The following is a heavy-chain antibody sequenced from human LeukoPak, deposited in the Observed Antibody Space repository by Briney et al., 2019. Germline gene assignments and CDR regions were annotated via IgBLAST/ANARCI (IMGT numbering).Heavy chain of an antibody. J-gene: IGHJ4*02. CDR1: GGSFSGYY. V-gene: IGHV4-34*01. CDR2: INHSGST. D-gene: IGHD6-13*01. Sequence: SETLSLTCAVYGGSFSGYYWSWIRQPPGKGLEWIGEINHSGSTNYNPSLKSRVTISVDTSKNRFSLKLSSVTAADTAVYYCARWKGYSSSWFFDYWGQGTLVTVSS. CDR3: ARWKGYSSSWFFDY.